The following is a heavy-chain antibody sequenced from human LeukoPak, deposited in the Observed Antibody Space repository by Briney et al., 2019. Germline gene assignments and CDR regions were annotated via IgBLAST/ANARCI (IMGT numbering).Heavy chain of an antibody. CDR2: IRYDGSNK. J-gene: IGHJ4*02. CDR1: GFTFSSYG. CDR3: ANLGPPGRDHYLES. V-gene: IGHV3-30*02. Sequence: GGSLRLSCAASGFTFSSYGMHWVRQAPGKGLEWVAFIRYDGSNKYYADSVKGRFTISRDNSKNTLYLQMNSLRDEDTAVYYCANLGPPGRDHYLESWGQGTLVTVSS. D-gene: IGHD5-24*01.